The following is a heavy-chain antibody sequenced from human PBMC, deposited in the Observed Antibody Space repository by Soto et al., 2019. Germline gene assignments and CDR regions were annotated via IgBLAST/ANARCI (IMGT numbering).Heavy chain of an antibody. Sequence: PGGSLRLSCAASGFTFSSYAMSWVRQAPGKGLEWVSSISGSGGSTYYADSVKGRFTISRDNSKNTLYLQMNSLRAEDTAVYYCAKAPKYYYDSSGYFAGWGQGTLVTVSS. J-gene: IGHJ4*02. CDR1: GFTFSSYA. CDR3: AKAPKYYYDSSGYFAG. D-gene: IGHD3-22*01. CDR2: ISGSGGST. V-gene: IGHV3-23*01.